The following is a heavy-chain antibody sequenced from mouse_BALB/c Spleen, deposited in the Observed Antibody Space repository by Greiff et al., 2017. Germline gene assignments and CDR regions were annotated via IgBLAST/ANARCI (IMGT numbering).Heavy chain of an antibody. J-gene: IGHJ4*01. D-gene: IGHD2-1*01. CDR2: ISGYNGAT. V-gene: IGHV1S34*01. CDR1: GYSFTGYD. Sequence: LVKPGASVKISCKASGYSFTGYDMHWVKQSHGKSLEWIGYISGYNGATSYNQKFKGKATFTVDTSSNTAYMQFNSLTSEDSAVYYCARQGYGKLYAMDYWGQGTSVTVSS. CDR3: ARQGYGKLYAMDY.